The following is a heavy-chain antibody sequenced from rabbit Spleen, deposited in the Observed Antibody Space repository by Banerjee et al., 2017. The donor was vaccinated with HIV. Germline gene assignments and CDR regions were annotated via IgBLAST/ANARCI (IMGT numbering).Heavy chain of an antibody. D-gene: IGHD6-1*01. CDR1: GFDFSSSYY. CDR3: GRSDDSNDKFDL. CDR2: IYTGSSGST. J-gene: IGHJ6*01. Sequence: QEQLVESGGGLVQPEGSLTLTCKASGFDFSSSYYMCWVRQAPGKGLEWIACIYTGSSGSTWYASWAKGRFTISKPASTTVTLQMTGLTAADTATYFCGRSDDSNDKFDLWGPGTLVTVS. V-gene: IGHV1S45*01.